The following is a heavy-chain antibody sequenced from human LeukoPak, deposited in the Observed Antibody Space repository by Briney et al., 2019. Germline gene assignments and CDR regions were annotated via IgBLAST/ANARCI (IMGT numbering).Heavy chain of an antibody. CDR1: GFTFSSYG. CDR3: ARDSVHYDILTGSDAFDI. D-gene: IGHD3-9*01. Sequence: GGSLRLSCAASGFTFSSYGMHSVRQAPGKGLEWVAFIRYDGSNKYYADSVKGRFTISRDNAKNSLYLQMNSLRAEDTAVYYCARDSVHYDILTGSDAFDIWGQGTMVTVSS. CDR2: IRYDGSNK. J-gene: IGHJ3*02. V-gene: IGHV3-30*02.